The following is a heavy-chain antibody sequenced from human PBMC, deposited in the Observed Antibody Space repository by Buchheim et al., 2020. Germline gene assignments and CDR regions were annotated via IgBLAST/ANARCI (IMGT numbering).Heavy chain of an antibody. J-gene: IGHJ4*02. CDR3: ARPYYSSGSYDPTHY. D-gene: IGHD3-10*01. CDR2: ISYDGSNK. CDR1: GFTFSSYA. V-gene: IGHV3-30-3*01. Sequence: QVQLVESGGGVVQPGRSLRLSCAASGFTFSSYAMHWVRQAPGKGLEWVAVISYDGSNKYYADSVKGRFTISRDNSKNTLYLQMNSLRAEDTAVYYCARPYYSSGSYDPTHYWGQGTL.